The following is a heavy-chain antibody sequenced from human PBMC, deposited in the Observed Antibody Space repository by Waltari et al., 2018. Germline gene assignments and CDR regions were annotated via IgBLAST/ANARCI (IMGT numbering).Heavy chain of an antibody. CDR2: INHSGST. D-gene: IGHD3-10*01. CDR1: GGSFSGYY. CDR3: ARGRRWFGESSNDY. V-gene: IGHV4-34*01. Sequence: QVQLQQWGAGLLKPSETLSLTCAVYGGSFSGYYWSWIRQPPGKRLEWIGEINHSGSTKYDPSLKGRVSISVDTSKNQFSLKLSSVTAADTAVYYCARGRRWFGESSNDYWGQGTLVTVSS. J-gene: IGHJ4*02.